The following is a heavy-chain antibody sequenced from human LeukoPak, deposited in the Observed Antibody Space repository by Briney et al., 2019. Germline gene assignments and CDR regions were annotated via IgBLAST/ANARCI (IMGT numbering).Heavy chain of an antibody. Sequence: SETLSLTCTVSGGSISSYYWSWIGQPPGKGLGWIGYIYYSGSTNYNPSLKSRVTISVDTSKNQFSLKLSPVTAADTAVYYCATYEERGYGDYEGLVAFDIWGQGTMVTVSS. D-gene: IGHD4-17*01. V-gene: IGHV4-59*01. CDR2: IYYSGST. CDR3: ATYEERGYGDYEGLVAFDI. CDR1: GGSISSYY. J-gene: IGHJ3*02.